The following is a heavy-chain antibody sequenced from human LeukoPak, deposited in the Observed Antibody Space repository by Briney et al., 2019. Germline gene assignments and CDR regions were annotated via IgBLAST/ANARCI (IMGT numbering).Heavy chain of an antibody. J-gene: IGHJ4*02. CDR1: GGSVRGDRYY. V-gene: IGHV4-61*01. D-gene: IGHD6-13*01. Sequence: SETLSLTCTVSGGSVRGDRYYWNWIRQPPGKGLEWVGEIYHSGSTIYNPSLKSRVTISVDMSKNQFSLKLNSVTAADTAVYFRARDQVTAAGTGGLGYWGQGTLVTVSS. CDR2: IYHSGST. CDR3: ARDQVTAAGTGGLGY.